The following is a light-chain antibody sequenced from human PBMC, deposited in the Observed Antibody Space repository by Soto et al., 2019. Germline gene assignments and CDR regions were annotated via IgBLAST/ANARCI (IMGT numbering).Light chain of an antibody. J-gene: IGKJ3*01. CDR3: QQYGSSPFT. Sequence: EIVLTQSPRTLSLSPGERATLSCRASQSVSSSYLAWYQQTPGQAPRLLIYGASSRATGIPDRFSGSGSGTDFTLTISRLEPEDFAVYYCQQYGSSPFTFGPGTKVDIK. CDR2: GAS. V-gene: IGKV3-20*01. CDR1: QSVSSSY.